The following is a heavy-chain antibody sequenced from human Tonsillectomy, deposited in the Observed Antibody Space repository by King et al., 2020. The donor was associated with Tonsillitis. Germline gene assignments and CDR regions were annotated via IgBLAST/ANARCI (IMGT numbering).Heavy chain of an antibody. D-gene: IGHD3-10*01. CDR1: GGSISSDNYY. CDR3: VRSRGRGPFDI. CDR2: IYYTGST. V-gene: IGHV4-39*01. J-gene: IGHJ3*02. Sequence: QLQESGPGLVKPSETLSLTCTVSGGSISSDNYYWGWIRKPPGKGLEWMANIYYTGSTYYTPSLRSRVTISVDTSKNQFSLTLTSVTAADTAVYYCVRSRGRGPFDIWGQGTMVTVSS.